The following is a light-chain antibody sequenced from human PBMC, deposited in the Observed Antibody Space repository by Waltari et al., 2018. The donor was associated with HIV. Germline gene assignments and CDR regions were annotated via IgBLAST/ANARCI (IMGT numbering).Light chain of an antibody. J-gene: IGLJ2*01. CDR2: EVS. Sequence: QSALTQPASVSGSPGQSITISCTGTSRDVGASNYVPWYQQHPDKAPKLMIYEVSNRPSGVSNRFSGSKSGNTASLTISGLQAEDEADYYCSSYTTTRTLVFGGGTKLTVL. CDR3: SSYTTTRTLV. V-gene: IGLV2-14*01. CDR1: SRDVGASNY.